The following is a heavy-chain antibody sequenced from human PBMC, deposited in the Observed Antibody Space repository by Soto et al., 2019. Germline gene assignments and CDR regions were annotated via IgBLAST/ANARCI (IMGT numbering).Heavy chain of an antibody. D-gene: IGHD3-10*01. CDR2: IYYSGST. J-gene: IGHJ3*02. CDR3: ARAMGNSQDAFDI. CDR1: GGSISSGDYY. Sequence: QVQLQESGPGLVKPSQTLSLTCTVSGGSISSGDYYWSWLRQPPGKGLEWIGYIYYSGSTYYNPSLKSRVTISVDTSKSQCSLQLSSVTAADTAVYYCARAMGNSQDAFDIWGQGTMVTVSS. V-gene: IGHV4-30-4*01.